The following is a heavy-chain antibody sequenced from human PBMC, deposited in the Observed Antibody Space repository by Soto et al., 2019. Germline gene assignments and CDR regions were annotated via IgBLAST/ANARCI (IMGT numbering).Heavy chain of an antibody. Sequence: QVQLVQSGAEVKKPGSSVTVSCKASGGTFSSYAISWVRQAPGQGLEWMGRIIPFIGTANYAQKFQGRVTITADESTSTAYMELTSLRSADTAVYYCARVVMTTVPASYYYGMDVCGQGTTVTVSS. CDR1: GGTFSSYA. J-gene: IGHJ6*02. CDR3: ARVVMTTVPASYYYGMDV. CDR2: IIPFIGTA. D-gene: IGHD4-4*01. V-gene: IGHV1-69*18.